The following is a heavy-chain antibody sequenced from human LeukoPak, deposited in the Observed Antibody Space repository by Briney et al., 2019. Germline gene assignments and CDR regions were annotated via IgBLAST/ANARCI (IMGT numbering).Heavy chain of an antibody. D-gene: IGHD5-12*01. V-gene: IGHV1-69*01. Sequence: ASVKVSCKASGGTFSSYAISWVRQAPGQGLEWMGGIIPIFGTANYAQKFQGRVTITADESTRTAYMELSSLRSEDTAVYYCARDITVATISNWFDPWGQGTLVTVSS. J-gene: IGHJ5*02. CDR3: ARDITVATISNWFDP. CDR1: GGTFSSYA. CDR2: IIPIFGTA.